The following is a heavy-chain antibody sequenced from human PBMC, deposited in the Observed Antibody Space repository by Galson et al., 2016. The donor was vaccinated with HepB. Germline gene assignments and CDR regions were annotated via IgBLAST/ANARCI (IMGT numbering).Heavy chain of an antibody. V-gene: IGHV3-64D*06. D-gene: IGHD6-6*01. CDR1: GFTFSTFP. CDR2: ISSDGYST. CDR3: VKGGVAVRPSYFYMVV. J-gene: IGHJ6*04. Sequence: SLRLSCAASGFTFSTFPMHWVRQAPGKGLRYVSAISSDGYSTNYAHSVKGRFTISRYNSNNTLYLKMSSLRAEDPAVYYCVKGGVAVRPSYFYMVVWGKGTAVTVSS.